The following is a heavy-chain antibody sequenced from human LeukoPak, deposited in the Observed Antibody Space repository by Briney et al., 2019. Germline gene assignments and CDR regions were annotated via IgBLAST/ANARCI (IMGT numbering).Heavy chain of an antibody. CDR1: GYXFTRYG. CDR2: ISAYNGNT. D-gene: IGHD6-13*01. CDR3: TRDHMLRSAAGTLDY. J-gene: IGHJ4*02. V-gene: IGHV1-18*01. Sequence: ASVKVSCKASGYXFTRYGITWVRQAPGQGLEWMTWISAYNGNTNYAEKFQGRVTMTTDASTSTAYMELRGLRSDDTAVYYCTRDHMLRSAAGTLDYWGQGTLVTVSS.